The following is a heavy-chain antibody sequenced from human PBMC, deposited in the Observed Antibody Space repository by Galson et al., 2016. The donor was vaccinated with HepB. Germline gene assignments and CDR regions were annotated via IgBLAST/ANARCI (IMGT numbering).Heavy chain of an antibody. CDR1: GGSVSSGSYY. CDR3: ARGDSSWGYWYFDL. Sequence: ETLSLTCTVSGGSVSSGSYYWSWIRQPPGKGLEWIGYIYYSGSTNYNPSLKSRVTISVDTSKNQFSLKLSSVTAADTAVYYCARGDSSWGYWYFDLWGRGTLVAVSA. J-gene: IGHJ2*01. D-gene: IGHD6-13*01. V-gene: IGHV4-61*01. CDR2: IYYSGST.